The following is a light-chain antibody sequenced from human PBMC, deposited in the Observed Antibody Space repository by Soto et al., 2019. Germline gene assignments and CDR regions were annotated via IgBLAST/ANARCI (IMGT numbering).Light chain of an antibody. CDR2: DAS. Sequence: IQLTQSPSSLSASVGDRVTVTCRASQEIRNYLSWHQQKPVKAPKLLICDASTLYSGFPSRFSGSGSGTEFTLTISSLQPDDFATYYCQQYSSYPSLTFGGGTKV. CDR3: QQYSSYPSLT. V-gene: IGKV1-9*01. CDR1: QEIRNY. J-gene: IGKJ4*01.